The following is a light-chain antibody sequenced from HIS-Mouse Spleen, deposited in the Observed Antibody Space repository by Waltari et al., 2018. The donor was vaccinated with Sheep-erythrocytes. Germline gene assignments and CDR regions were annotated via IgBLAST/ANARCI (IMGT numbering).Light chain of an antibody. CDR1: KLGDKY. CDR3: AAWDDSLSGPV. J-gene: IGLJ3*02. V-gene: IGLV3-1*01. CDR2: QDS. Sequence: SYELTQPPSVSVSPGQTASIPCSGDKLGDKYARWYQQKPGQSPVLVIYQDSKRPSGIPERFSGSNSGTSASLAISGLRSEDEADYYCAAWDDSLSGPVFGGGTKLTVL.